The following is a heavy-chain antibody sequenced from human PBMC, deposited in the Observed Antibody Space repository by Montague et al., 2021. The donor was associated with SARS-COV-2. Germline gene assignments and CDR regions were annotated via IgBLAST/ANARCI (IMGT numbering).Heavy chain of an antibody. CDR2: IYSGDST. V-gene: IGHV3-66*01. CDR3: AARARYYYDMDV. CDR1: GFTVRSNY. J-gene: IGHJ6*02. Sequence: SLRLSCAASGFTVRSNYMSWVRQAPGKGLEWVSAIYSGDSTYYADSVKGRFTISRDNSKNTLYLQMNSLRAEDTAVYYCAARARYYYDMDVWGQGTTVTVSS.